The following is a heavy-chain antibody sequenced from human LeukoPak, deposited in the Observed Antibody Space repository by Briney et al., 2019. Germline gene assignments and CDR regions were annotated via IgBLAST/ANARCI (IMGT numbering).Heavy chain of an antibody. D-gene: IGHD3-10*01. Sequence: GGSLRLSCAASGFTFSSYWMSWVRQAPGKGLEWVANIKQDGSEKYYVDSVKGRFTISRDNAKNSLYLQMNSLRAEDTAVYYCAREAVTMVRGVLFDYWGQGTLVTVSS. CDR2: IKQDGSEK. J-gene: IGHJ4*02. V-gene: IGHV3-7*01. CDR1: GFTFSSYW. CDR3: AREAVTMVRGVLFDY.